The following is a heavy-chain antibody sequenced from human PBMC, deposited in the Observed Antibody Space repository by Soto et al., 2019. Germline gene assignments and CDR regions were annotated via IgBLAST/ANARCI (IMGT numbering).Heavy chain of an antibody. CDR1: GFTFSDYY. CDR3: VRVGYAYGNDP. CDR2: ISSSGATI. V-gene: IGHV3-11*01. D-gene: IGHD3-10*01. J-gene: IGHJ5*02. Sequence: SCAASGFTFSDYYMSWIRQAPGKGLEWISYISSSGATIYYADSVKGRFTTSRDNANNSLFLEMNSLRAEDTAVYYCVRVGYAYGNDPWGHGTLVTVSS.